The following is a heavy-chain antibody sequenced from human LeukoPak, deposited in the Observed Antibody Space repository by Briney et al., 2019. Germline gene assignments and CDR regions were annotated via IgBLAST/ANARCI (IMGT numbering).Heavy chain of an antibody. J-gene: IGHJ4*02. V-gene: IGHV4-59*08. CDR1: GGSISSYY. CDR2: IYYSGST. CDR3: ARLSRDGYNLLFDY. D-gene: IGHD5-24*01. Sequence: SETLSLTCTVSGGSISSYYWSWIRQPPGKGLEWIGYIYYSGSTNYNSSLKSRVTISVDTSKNQFSLKLSSVTAADTAVYYCARLSRDGYNLLFDYWGQGTLVTVSS.